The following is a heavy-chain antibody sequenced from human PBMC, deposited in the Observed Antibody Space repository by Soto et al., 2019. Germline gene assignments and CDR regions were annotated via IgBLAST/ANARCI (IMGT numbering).Heavy chain of an antibody. CDR3: AKLSDMYVVVIHCDY. D-gene: IGHD3-22*01. Sequence: EVQLLESGGGLVQPGGSLRLSCAASGFTFSSYAMSWVRQAPGKGLEWVSAISGSGGSTYYADSVKGRFTISRDKSKNPLYLQMNSLRAEDTAVYYCAKLSDMYVVVIHCDYWGQGTLVTVSS. CDR2: ISGSGGST. V-gene: IGHV3-23*01. CDR1: GFTFSSYA. J-gene: IGHJ4*02.